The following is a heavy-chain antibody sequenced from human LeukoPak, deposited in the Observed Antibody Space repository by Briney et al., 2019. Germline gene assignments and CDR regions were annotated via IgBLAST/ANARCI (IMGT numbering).Heavy chain of an antibody. CDR3: ARDLRATRFGYYFDY. D-gene: IGHD2-15*01. Sequence: GGSLRLSCAASGFTFSNYAMHWVRQAPGKGLEWVAFISYDGSNEHYTDSVKGRFTISRDNSKSTLNLQMNSLRSEDTAVYYCARDLRATRFGYYFDYWGQGTLVTVSS. J-gene: IGHJ4*02. CDR1: GFTFSNYA. CDR2: ISYDGSNE. V-gene: IGHV3-30*04.